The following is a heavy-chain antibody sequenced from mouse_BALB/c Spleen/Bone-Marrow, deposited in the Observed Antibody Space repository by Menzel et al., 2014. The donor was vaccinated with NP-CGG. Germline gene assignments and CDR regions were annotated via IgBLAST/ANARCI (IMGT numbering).Heavy chain of an antibody. CDR3: AGEIYYGNYAWFAY. Sequence: VKLVESGPGLVAPSQSLSITCTVSGFSLTSYGVHWVRQPPGKGLEWLGVIWAGGSTNYNSALMSRLSISKDNSKSQVFLKMNSLQTDDTAMYYCAGEIYYGNYAWFAYWGQGTLVTVSA. CDR2: IWAGGST. J-gene: IGHJ3*01. V-gene: IGHV2-9*02. D-gene: IGHD2-1*01. CDR1: GFSLTSYG.